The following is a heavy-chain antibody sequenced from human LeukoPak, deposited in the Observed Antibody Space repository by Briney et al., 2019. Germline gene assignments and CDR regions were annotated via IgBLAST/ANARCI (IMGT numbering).Heavy chain of an antibody. Sequence: KTSETLSLTCTVSGGSISSYYWSWIRQPPGKGLEWIGYIYYSGSTNYNPSLKSRVTISVDTSKNQFSLKLSSVTAADTAVYYCARASSWYSFFDYWGQGTLVTVSS. V-gene: IGHV4-59*08. CDR2: IYYSGST. CDR3: ARASSWYSFFDY. J-gene: IGHJ4*02. D-gene: IGHD6-13*01. CDR1: GGSISSYY.